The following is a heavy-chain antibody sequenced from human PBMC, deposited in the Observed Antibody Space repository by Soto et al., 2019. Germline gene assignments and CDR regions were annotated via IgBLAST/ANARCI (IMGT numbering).Heavy chain of an antibody. J-gene: IGHJ4*02. Sequence: ASVKVSCKASGYTFTSYGISWVRQAPGQGLEWMGWISAYNGKTNYAQKLKSKVNITTDTSTSKANKELRSLRSDDTAVYYCARSSRKPAAIQQAYDYWGQGTLVTVSS. CDR3: ARSSRKPAAIQQAYDY. CDR2: ISAYNGKT. D-gene: IGHD2-2*01. V-gene: IGHV1-18*04. CDR1: GYTFTSYG.